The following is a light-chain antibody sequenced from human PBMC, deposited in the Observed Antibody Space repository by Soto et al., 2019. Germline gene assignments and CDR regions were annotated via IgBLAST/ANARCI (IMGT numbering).Light chain of an antibody. CDR1: ICDIDRYNL. CDR3: ASYAGSSTFV. V-gene: IGLV2-23*02. CDR2: EVS. J-gene: IGLJ1*01. Sequence: QSVLTQPASMSGSPGQSITISCAGTICDIDRYNLVSWYQQHPGKAPKLMIYEVSKRPSGVSDRFSGSKSGNTASLTISGLQAEDEADYHCASYAGSSTFVFGAGTKLTVL.